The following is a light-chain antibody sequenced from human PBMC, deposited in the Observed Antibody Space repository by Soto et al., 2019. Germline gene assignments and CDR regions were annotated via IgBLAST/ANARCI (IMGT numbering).Light chain of an antibody. CDR3: QQYGSSPPIT. J-gene: IGKJ5*01. CDR1: QTVRNNY. CDR2: DAS. Sequence: EFVLTQSPGTLSLSPGERAALSFGSSQTVRNNYLAWYQQKPGQAPRLLIYDASSRATGIPDRFSGGGSGTDFTLTISRLEPEDFAVYYCQQYGSSPPITFGQGTRLEIK. V-gene: IGKV3-20*01.